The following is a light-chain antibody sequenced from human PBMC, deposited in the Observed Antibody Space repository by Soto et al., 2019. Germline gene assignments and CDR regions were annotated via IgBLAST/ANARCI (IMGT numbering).Light chain of an antibody. J-gene: IGKJ1*01. Sequence: DIQMTQSPSSLSASVGDRVTITCRAGQSIANFLNWYQQKPGKAPKLVIYGTSTLQSGVPSRFSGSGSGTDFTLTISSLQPEDFATYYCQQYYSYPRTFGQGTKVDIK. CDR2: GTS. CDR1: QSIANF. CDR3: QQYYSYPRT. V-gene: IGKV1-39*01.